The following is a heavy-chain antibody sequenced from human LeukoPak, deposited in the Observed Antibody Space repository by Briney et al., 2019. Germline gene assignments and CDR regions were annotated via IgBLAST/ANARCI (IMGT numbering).Heavy chain of an antibody. CDR2: TSSSSSYI. V-gene: IGHV3-21*01. D-gene: IGHD3-10*01. CDR3: ARGEGAYGSGVRGFDP. J-gene: IGHJ5*02. CDR1: GFTFSSYW. Sequence: GGSLRLSCGASGFTFSSYWMHWVRQAPGKGLEWVSSTSSSSSYIYYGDSVKGRFTISRDNAKNSLYLQMNSLRAEDTAVYYCARGEGAYGSGVRGFDPWGQGTLVTVSS.